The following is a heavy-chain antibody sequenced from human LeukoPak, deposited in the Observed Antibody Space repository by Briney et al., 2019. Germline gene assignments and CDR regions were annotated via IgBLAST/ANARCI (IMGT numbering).Heavy chain of an antibody. Sequence: PSETLSLTCTVSGGSISSGSYYWGWIRQRPGKGLEWIGSIYYSGSTYYNPSLKSRVTISVDTSENQFSLKLSSVTAADTAVYYCARGRGRITIFGVVTLYYYMDVWGKGTTVTVSS. D-gene: IGHD3-3*01. CDR3: ARGRGRITIFGVVTLYYYMDV. J-gene: IGHJ6*03. V-gene: IGHV4-39*07. CDR2: IYYSGST. CDR1: GGSISSGSYY.